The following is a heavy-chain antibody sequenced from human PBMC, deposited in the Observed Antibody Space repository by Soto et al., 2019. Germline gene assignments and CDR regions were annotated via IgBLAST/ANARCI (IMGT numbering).Heavy chain of an antibody. CDR3: ARFESSYYYDSSGYYPPDY. D-gene: IGHD3-22*01. V-gene: IGHV1-18*01. J-gene: IGHJ4*02. CDR2: ISAYNGNT. CDR1: GYTFTSYG. Sequence: ASVKVSCKASGYTFTSYGISWVRQAPGQGLEWMGWISAYNGNTNYAQKLQGRVTMTTDTSTSTAYMELRSLRSDDTAVYYCARFESSYYYDSSGYYPPDYWGQGTLVTVSS.